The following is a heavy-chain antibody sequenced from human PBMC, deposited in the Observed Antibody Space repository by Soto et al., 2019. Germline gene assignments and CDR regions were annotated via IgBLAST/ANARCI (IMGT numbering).Heavy chain of an antibody. V-gene: IGHV1-3*01. CDR1: GYTFTSYG. D-gene: IGHD1-26*01. J-gene: IGHJ4*02. CDR3: ARDILRALCN. CDR2: INAGNGNT. Sequence: ASVKVSCKASGYTFTSYGISWVRQAPGQRLEWMEWINAGNGNTKYSQKFQGRVTITRDTSASTAYMELSSLRSEDTAVYYCARDILRALCNWGQGTLVTVSS.